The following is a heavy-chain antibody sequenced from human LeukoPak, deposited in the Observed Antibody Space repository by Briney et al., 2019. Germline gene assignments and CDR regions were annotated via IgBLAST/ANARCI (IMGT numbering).Heavy chain of an antibody. J-gene: IGHJ4*02. CDR1: GFTVSSNY. V-gene: IGHV3-66*01. Sequence: GRSLRLSCAASGFTVSSNYMSWVRQAPGEGLGWVSFIYSGGSTNYTDCVKGRFTISRDNSKNTLYIQMTSLRAEDTCVYYCARVLGGQKRVFDYWGQGTLVTVSS. CDR3: ARVLGGQKRVFDY. D-gene: IGHD1-26*01. CDR2: IYSGGST.